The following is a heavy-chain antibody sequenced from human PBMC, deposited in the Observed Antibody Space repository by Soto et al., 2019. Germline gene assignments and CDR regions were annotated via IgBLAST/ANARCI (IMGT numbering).Heavy chain of an antibody. V-gene: IGHV4-34*01. CDR1: GGSFSGYY. J-gene: IGHJ4*02. Sequence: SETLSLTCAVYGGSFSGYYWSWIRQPPGKGLEWIGEINHSGSTNYNPSLKSRVTMSVDTSKNQFSLKLSSVTAADTAVYYCARGRRAMVRGVTDYWGQGTLVTVSS. D-gene: IGHD3-10*01. CDR2: INHSGST. CDR3: ARGRRAMVRGVTDY.